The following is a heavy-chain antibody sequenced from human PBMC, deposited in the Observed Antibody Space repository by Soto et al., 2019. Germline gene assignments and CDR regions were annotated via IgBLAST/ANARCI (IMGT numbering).Heavy chain of an antibody. D-gene: IGHD2-2*01. CDR1: GFTFSSYA. V-gene: IGHV3-23*01. CDR2: ISGSGGST. J-gene: IGHJ4*02. Sequence: GGSLRLSCAASGFTFSSYAMSWVRQAPGKGLEWVSAISGSGGSTYYPDSVKGRFTISRDNSKNTLYLQMNSLRAEDTAVYYCAKDSTWGSLGYFDYWGQGTLVTVSS. CDR3: AKDSTWGSLGYFDY.